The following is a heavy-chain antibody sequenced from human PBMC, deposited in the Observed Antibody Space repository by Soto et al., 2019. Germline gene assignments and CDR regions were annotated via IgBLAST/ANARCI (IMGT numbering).Heavy chain of an antibody. CDR3: ARPKGTYSSGYYYFDF. CDR2: IIPLFGTA. Sequence: QVQLEQSGGEVKQPGSSVRVSCKTSGGTFSTYAINWVRQAPGQGLEWMGAIIPLFGTADYSQKFQGSVTITADESPTTAYMELSSLRFDDTAVYFCARPKGTYSSGYYYFDFWGQGTLVTVSS. V-gene: IGHV1-69*01. J-gene: IGHJ4*02. D-gene: IGHD6-19*01. CDR1: GGTFSTYA.